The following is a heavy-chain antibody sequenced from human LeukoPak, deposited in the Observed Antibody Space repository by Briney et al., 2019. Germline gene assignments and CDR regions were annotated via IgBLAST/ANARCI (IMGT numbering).Heavy chain of an antibody. Sequence: LETLSLTCTVSGGSISSSSYYWGWIRQPPGRGLEWIGSIYYSGSTYYNPSLKSRVTISVDTSKNQFSLKLSSVTAADTAVYYCAIYYSSLFDYWGQGTLVTVSS. V-gene: IGHV4-39*01. J-gene: IGHJ4*02. CDR2: IYYSGST. CDR3: AIYYSSLFDY. CDR1: GGSISSSSYY. D-gene: IGHD3-22*01.